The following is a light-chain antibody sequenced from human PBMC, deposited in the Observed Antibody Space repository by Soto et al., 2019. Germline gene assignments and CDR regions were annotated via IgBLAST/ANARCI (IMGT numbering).Light chain of an antibody. V-gene: IGKV3-15*01. CDR2: GAS. J-gene: IGKJ1*01. CDR1: QSGSSD. CDR3: QQYNTWHPKMA. Sequence: VVTQSPATLSVFPGETATLSCRASQSGSSDLAWYQQRPGQAPRLLIHGASTRATGIPARFRGSGSGTEFRLTISSLQSEDFGTYYCQQYNTWHPKMAFGRGTKVEIK.